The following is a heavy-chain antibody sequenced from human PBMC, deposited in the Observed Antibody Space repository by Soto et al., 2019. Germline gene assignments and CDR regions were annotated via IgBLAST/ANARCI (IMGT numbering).Heavy chain of an antibody. CDR3: AHRQSQSNGYSGYDLLWFEP. CDR1: GFSLSTSGVG. J-gene: IGHJ5*02. CDR2: IYWDDDK. D-gene: IGHD5-12*01. Sequence: QITLKESGPTLAKPTQPLTLTCTFSGFSLSTSGVGVGWIRQPPGKALEWLALIYWDDDKRYSPSLKSMLTITKDTTKNPVVHTMTNMDPVETATYYCAHRQSQSNGYSGYDLLWFEPWGRGNLVTGSS. V-gene: IGHV2-5*02.